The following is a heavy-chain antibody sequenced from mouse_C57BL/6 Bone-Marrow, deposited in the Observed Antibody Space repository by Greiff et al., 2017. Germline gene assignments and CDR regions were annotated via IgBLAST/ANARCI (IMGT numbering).Heavy chain of an antibody. CDR3: ARESPNGYYVDY. D-gene: IGHD2-2*01. CDR2: ISYDGSN. CDR1: GYSITSGYY. V-gene: IGHV3-6*01. J-gene: IGHJ2*01. Sequence: DVKVEESGPGLVKPSQSLSLTCSVTGYSITSGYYWNWIRQFPGNKLEWMGYISYDGSNNYNPSLKNRISITRDTSKNQFFLKLNSVTTEDTATYYCARESPNGYYVDYWGQGTTLTVSS.